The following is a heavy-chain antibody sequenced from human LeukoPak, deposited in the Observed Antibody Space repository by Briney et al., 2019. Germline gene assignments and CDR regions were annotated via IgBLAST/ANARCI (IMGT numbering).Heavy chain of an antibody. V-gene: IGHV3-23*01. J-gene: IGHJ3*02. CDR1: GFSFSSYA. CDR3: ARSLLVASLDAFDI. CDR2: ISGSGGST. D-gene: IGHD2-15*01. Sequence: GGSLRLSCAASGFSFSSYAMSWVRQAPGKGLEWVSTISGSGGSTHYVDSVKGRFTISRDNSKLTLYLQLNSLRAEDTAVYYCARSLLVASLDAFDIWGQGTMVTVSS.